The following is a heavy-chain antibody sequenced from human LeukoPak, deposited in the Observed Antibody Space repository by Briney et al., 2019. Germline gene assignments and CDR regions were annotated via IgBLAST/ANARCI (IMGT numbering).Heavy chain of an antibody. V-gene: IGHV3-23*01. CDR2: IISGSGGTT. CDR3: TTRTSGNNGYDY. CDR1: GFTFSSYV. D-gene: IGHD2-8*01. Sequence: GRSLRLSCAASGFTFSSYVMAWVRQGPGKGLEWVSGIISGSGGTTYYAGSVKGRFTVSRDNSKNTLYLQMTSLRVEDTAVYYCTTRTSGNNGYDYWGQGTLVTVSS. J-gene: IGHJ4*02.